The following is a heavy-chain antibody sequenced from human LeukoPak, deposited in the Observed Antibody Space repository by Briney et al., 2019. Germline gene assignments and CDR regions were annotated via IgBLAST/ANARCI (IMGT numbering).Heavy chain of an antibody. CDR3: ARGGAYYYDSSGYQGAFDI. J-gene: IGHJ3*02. D-gene: IGHD3-22*01. Sequence: PSENLSLNCAVSGYSISSGYYWGWIRQPPGKGLEWIGSIYHSGSTYYNPSLKSRVTISVDTSKNQFSLKLSSVTAADTAVYYCARGGAYYYDSSGYQGAFDIWGQGTMVTVSS. CDR2: IYHSGST. V-gene: IGHV4-38-2*01. CDR1: GYSISSGYY.